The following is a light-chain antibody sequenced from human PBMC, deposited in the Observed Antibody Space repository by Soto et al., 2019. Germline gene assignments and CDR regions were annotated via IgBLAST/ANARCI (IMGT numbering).Light chain of an antibody. J-gene: IGKJ2*01. Sequence: EIVLTQSPVTLSLAPGERATLSCRASQSVSSSYLAWYQQKPGQAPGLLIYGASSRATGIPDRFSGSGSGTDFTLTIGRLEPEDFAVYYCQQYGSSPGYTFGQGTKVDIK. V-gene: IGKV3-20*01. CDR3: QQYGSSPGYT. CDR2: GAS. CDR1: QSVSSSY.